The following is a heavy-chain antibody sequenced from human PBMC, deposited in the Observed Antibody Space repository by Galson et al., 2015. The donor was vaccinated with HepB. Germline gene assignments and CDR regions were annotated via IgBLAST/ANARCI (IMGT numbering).Heavy chain of an antibody. J-gene: IGHJ6*02. CDR1: GFTFSSYS. V-gene: IGHV3-21*01. CDR2: ISSSSSYI. D-gene: IGHD6-6*01. Sequence: SLRLSCAASGFTFSSYSMNWVRQAPGKGLEWVSSISSSSSYIYYADSVKGRFTISRDNAKNSLYLQMNSLRAEDTAVYYCARDGGGLVLGPYYYYGMDVWGQGTTVTVSS. CDR3: ARDGGGLVLGPYYYYGMDV.